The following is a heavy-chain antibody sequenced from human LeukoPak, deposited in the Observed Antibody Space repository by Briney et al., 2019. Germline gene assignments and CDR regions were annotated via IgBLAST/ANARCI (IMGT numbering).Heavy chain of an antibody. J-gene: IGHJ3*02. CDR2: IYTSGST. V-gene: IGHV4-4*07. D-gene: IGHD3-9*01. CDR3: AKDPGPTPEIFWDHAFDI. CDR1: GGSVSSYY. Sequence: SETLSLTCTVSGGSVSSYYWSWIRQPAGKGLEWIGRIYTSGSTSYNPSLKSRVTMSVDTSKNQFSLNLSSVTAADTAIYYCAKDPGPTPEIFWDHAFDIWGQGTMVTVSS.